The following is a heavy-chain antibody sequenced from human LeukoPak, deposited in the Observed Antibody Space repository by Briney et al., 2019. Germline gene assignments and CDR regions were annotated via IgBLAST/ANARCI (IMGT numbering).Heavy chain of an antibody. J-gene: IGHJ6*02. Sequence: ASVKVSCKASGYTFTSYGISWVRQAPGQGVERMGWISAYNGNTNYAQKLQGRVTMTTDTSTSTAYMELRSLRSDDTAVYYCAREANYDFWSGYYKYDYYGMDVWGQGTTVTVSS. CDR1: GYTFTSYG. V-gene: IGHV1-18*01. CDR3: AREANYDFWSGYYKYDYYGMDV. D-gene: IGHD3-3*01. CDR2: ISAYNGNT.